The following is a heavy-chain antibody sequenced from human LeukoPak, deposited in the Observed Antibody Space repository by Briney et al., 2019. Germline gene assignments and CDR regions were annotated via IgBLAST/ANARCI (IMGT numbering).Heavy chain of an antibody. CDR2: ISGSGGST. CDR1: GFTFSSYG. CDR3: AKNRVVFNWNYAYYFDY. Sequence: PGGSQRLSCAASGFTFSSYGMSWVRQASGKGLEWVSAISGSGGSTYYADSVKGRFTISRDNSKNTLYLQMNSLRAEDTALYYCAKNRVVFNWNYAYYFDYWGQGTLVTVSS. V-gene: IGHV3-23*01. J-gene: IGHJ4*02. D-gene: IGHD1-7*01.